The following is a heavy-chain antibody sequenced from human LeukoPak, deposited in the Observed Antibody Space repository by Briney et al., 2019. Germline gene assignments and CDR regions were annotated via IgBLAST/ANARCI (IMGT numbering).Heavy chain of an antibody. J-gene: IGHJ4*02. CDR3: ARAEDPRTLYNSPGTLIDY. Sequence: GASVKVSCKASGYTFTSYGISWVRQAPGQGLEWMGWINPNSGGTNYAQKFQGRVTVTRDTSISTAYMELSRLRSDDTAVYYCARAEDPRTLYNSPGTLIDYWGQGTLVTVSS. V-gene: IGHV1-2*02. D-gene: IGHD5-24*01. CDR1: GYTFTSYG. CDR2: INPNSGGT.